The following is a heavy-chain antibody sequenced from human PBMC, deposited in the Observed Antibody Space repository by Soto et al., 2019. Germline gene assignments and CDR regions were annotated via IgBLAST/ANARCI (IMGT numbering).Heavy chain of an antibody. CDR3: AKDEGRFLRNYFNYGIDV. CDR1: GFTFSTYA. Sequence: GGSLRLSCAASGFTFSTYAMEWVRQAPGKGLDWVALISYGGNNKYYADSVRGRFTISRDNSKNTLYLQMNTLRPEDTALYFCAKDEGRFLRNYFNYGIDVWGLGTTVTVSS. D-gene: IGHD3-3*01. J-gene: IGHJ6*02. CDR2: ISYGGNNK. V-gene: IGHV3-30-3*02.